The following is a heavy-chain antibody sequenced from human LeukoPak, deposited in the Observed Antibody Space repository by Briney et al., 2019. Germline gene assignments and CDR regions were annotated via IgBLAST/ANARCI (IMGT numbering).Heavy chain of an antibody. CDR2: IKQDGSKK. J-gene: IGHJ4*02. CDR3: TRVGYIDEGIDY. Sequence: GGSLRLSCAVSGFTFSNFWMSWVRQAPGKGLEWVANIKQDGSKKSYVDSVKGRFTISRDNAKNSLYLQMNSLRAEDTAIYYCTRVGYIDEGIDYWGQGTLVTVSS. D-gene: IGHD5-24*01. CDR1: GFTFSNFW. V-gene: IGHV3-7*04.